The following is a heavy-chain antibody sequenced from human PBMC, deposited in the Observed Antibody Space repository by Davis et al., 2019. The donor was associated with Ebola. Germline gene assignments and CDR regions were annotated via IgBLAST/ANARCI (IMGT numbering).Heavy chain of an antibody. CDR1: GFVFSSYA. CDR3: ARDPENIDY. D-gene: IGHD2/OR15-2a*01. CDR2: ISESGDTT. J-gene: IGHJ4*02. Sequence: GESLKISCVSSGFVFSSYAMTWVRQAPGKGLEWVAGISESGDTTLYRDSVKGRFTISRDNAKNSLYLQMNSLRDEDTAVYYCARDPENIDYWGQGTLVTVSS. V-gene: IGHV3-48*02.